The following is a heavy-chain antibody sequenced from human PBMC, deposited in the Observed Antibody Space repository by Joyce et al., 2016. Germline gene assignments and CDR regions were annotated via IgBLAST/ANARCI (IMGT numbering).Heavy chain of an antibody. D-gene: IGHD5/OR15-5a*01. CDR2: ISSNRNYI. V-gene: IGHV3-21*01. CDR3: ARNSAPRASTYYGLDV. CDR1: GFTLSSHG. J-gene: IGHJ6*02. Sequence: EVQLVESGGGLVRPGGSLRLSCAASGFTLSSHGMNWVRQAPGKGLEWVSFISSNRNYIYYADSVKGRFTISRDNAKSSLFLQMDSLRAEDTAVYYCARNSAPRASTYYGLDVWGQGTTVTVSS.